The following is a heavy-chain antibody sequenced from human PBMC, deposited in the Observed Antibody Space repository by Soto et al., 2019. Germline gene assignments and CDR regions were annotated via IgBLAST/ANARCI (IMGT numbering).Heavy chain of an antibody. Sequence: QVQLQQWGAGLLKPSETLSLTCAVYGGSFSGYYWSWIRQPPGKGLEWMGEINHSGSTNYNPSLKSRVTISVDTSKNQFSLKLSSVTGADTAVYYCARGQGIVVVPAATRGGGLDPWGQGTLVTVSS. CDR2: INHSGST. D-gene: IGHD2-2*01. CDR1: GGSFSGYY. V-gene: IGHV4-34*01. J-gene: IGHJ5*02. CDR3: ARGQGIVVVPAATRGGGLDP.